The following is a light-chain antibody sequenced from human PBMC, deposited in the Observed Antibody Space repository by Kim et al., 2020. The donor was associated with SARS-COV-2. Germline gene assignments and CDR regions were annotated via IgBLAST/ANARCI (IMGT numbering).Light chain of an antibody. CDR2: GST. V-gene: IGLV1-40*01. Sequence: QSVLTQPPSVSGAPGQGVTISCTGSSSNIGAGYDVHWYQQLPGTAPRLLIYGSTNRPSGVPDRFSASKSGTSASLDITGLQTEDEADYYCQSHDSTLSGYYVFGTGTKVTVL. CDR1: SSNIGAGYD. CDR3: QSHDSTLSGYYV. J-gene: IGLJ1*01.